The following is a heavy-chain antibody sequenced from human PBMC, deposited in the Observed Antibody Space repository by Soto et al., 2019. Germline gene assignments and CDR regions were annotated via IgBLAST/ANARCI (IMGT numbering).Heavy chain of an antibody. D-gene: IGHD3-9*01. CDR1: GFTFSSYG. V-gene: IGHV3-30*03. J-gene: IGHJ4*02. Sequence: PGGSLRLSCAASGFTFSSYGMHWVRQAPGKGLEWVAVISYDGSNKYYADSVKGRFTISRDNSKNTLYLQMNSLRAEDTAVYYCAGQGYDILTGYPNSPFDYWGQGTLVTVSS. CDR2: ISYDGSNK. CDR3: AGQGYDILTGYPNSPFDY.